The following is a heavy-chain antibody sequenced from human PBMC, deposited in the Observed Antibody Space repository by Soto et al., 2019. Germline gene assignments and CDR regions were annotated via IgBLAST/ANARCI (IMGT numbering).Heavy chain of an antibody. D-gene: IGHD6-19*01. CDR3: ARDGAVAGDSNFDY. CDR2: INAGNGNI. J-gene: IGHJ4*02. V-gene: IGHV1-3*01. Sequence: ASVKVSCKASGYTFTSSAIHWVRQAPGQGLEWMGWINAGNGNIKHSQKFQHRVTITRDTSASTAYMELSSLRLEDTAVYYCARDGAVAGDSNFDYWGQGTLVTVSS. CDR1: GYTFTSSA.